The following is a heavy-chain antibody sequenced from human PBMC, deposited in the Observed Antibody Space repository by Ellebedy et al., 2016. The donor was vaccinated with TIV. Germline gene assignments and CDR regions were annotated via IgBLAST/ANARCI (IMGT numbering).Heavy chain of an antibody. D-gene: IGHD6-19*01. CDR2: IDPSDSYT. J-gene: IGHJ3*02. CDR3: ARHAISSGDTLFFAFDI. V-gene: IGHV5-10-1*01. CDR1: GYSFTSYW. Sequence: PGGSLRLSCKGSGYSFTSYWISWVRQMPGKGLEWMGRIDPSDSYTNYSPSFQGHVTISADKSISTAYLQWSSLKASDTAMYYCARHAISSGDTLFFAFDIWGQGTMVTVSS.